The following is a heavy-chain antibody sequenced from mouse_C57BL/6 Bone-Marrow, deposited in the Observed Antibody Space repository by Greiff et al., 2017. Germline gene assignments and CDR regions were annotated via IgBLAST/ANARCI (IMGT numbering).Heavy chain of an antibody. CDR2: INPNNGGT. CDR1: GYTFTDYN. D-gene: IGHD1-2*01. CDR3: ARVNDGGFAC. Sequence: EVQLQQSGPELVKPGASVKIPCKASGYTFTDYNMDWVKQSPGQSLEWIGDINPNNGGTIYNQKFKGKATLTVDKSSSTAYMELRSLTSEDTAVYYCARVNDGGFACWGQGTLVTVSA. V-gene: IGHV1-18*01. J-gene: IGHJ3*01.